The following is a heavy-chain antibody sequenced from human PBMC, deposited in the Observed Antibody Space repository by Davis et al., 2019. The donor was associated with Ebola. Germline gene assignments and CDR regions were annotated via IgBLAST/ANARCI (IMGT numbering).Heavy chain of an antibody. D-gene: IGHD5-18*01. CDR3: ARGIQLWQKNNWFDP. CDR1: GFTFSSYW. Sequence: GESLKISCAASGFTFSSYWMHWVRQAPGKGLVWVSRINSDGSSTSYADSVKGRFTISRDNAKNSLYLQMNSLRAEDTAVYYCARGIQLWQKNNWFDPWGQGTLVTVSS. V-gene: IGHV3-74*01. CDR2: INSDGSST. J-gene: IGHJ5*02.